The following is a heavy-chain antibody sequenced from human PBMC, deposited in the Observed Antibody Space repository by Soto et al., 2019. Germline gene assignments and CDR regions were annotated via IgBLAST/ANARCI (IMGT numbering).Heavy chain of an antibody. V-gene: IGHV1-69*01. CDR2: IIPIFGTA. CDR3: ARDQRYSGYDYGYDYYYGMDV. Sequence: QVQLVQSGAEVKKPGSSVKVSCKASGGTFSSYAISWVRQAPGQGLEWMGGIIPIFGTANYAQKFQGRVTITADESTSTAYMELSSLRSEDTAVYYCARDQRYSGYDYGYDYYYGMDVWGQGTTVTVSS. CDR1: GGTFSSYA. D-gene: IGHD5-12*01. J-gene: IGHJ6*02.